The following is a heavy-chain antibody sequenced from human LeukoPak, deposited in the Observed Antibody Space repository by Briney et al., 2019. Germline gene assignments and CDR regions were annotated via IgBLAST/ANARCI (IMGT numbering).Heavy chain of an antibody. J-gene: IGHJ4*02. D-gene: IGHD1-26*01. CDR3: ARVQWELLYPDY. CDR1: GFTFSSYA. V-gene: IGHV3-30-3*01. CDR2: ISYDESYR. Sequence: GGSLRLSCAASGFTFSSYAMHWVRQAPGKGLEWVALISYDESYRYYADSVKGRFTISRDNSKNTLYLQMNSLRAEDTAVYYCARVQWELLYPDYWGQGTLVTVSS.